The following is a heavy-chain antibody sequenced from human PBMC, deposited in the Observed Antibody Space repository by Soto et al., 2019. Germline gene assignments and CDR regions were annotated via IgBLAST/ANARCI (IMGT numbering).Heavy chain of an antibody. CDR3: ARGQIALTTYSRTTYYYYGMDV. CDR1: GFTFSSYA. CDR2: ISYDGSNK. V-gene: IGHV3-30-3*01. Sequence: GGSLRLSCAASGFTFSSYAMHWVRQAPGKGLEWVAVISYDGSNKYYADSVKGRFTISRDNSKNTLYLQMNSLRAEDTAVYYCARGQIALTTYSRTTYYYYGMDVWGQGTTVTVSS. J-gene: IGHJ6*02. D-gene: IGHD6-13*01.